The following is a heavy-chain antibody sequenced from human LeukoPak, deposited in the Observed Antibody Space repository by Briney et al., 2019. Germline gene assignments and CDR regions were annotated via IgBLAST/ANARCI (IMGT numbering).Heavy chain of an antibody. Sequence: ASVKVSFKASGYTFTIYDINWVRQATGQGLEWMGWMNPNSGYTGYAQKFQGRVTMTRNTSINTTYMELSSLTSEDTAVYYCARLLDSGGYYSPLDYWGQGTLVTVSS. V-gene: IGHV1-8*01. J-gene: IGHJ4*02. CDR1: GYTFTIYD. D-gene: IGHD3-22*01. CDR2: MNPNSGYT. CDR3: ARLLDSGGYYSPLDY.